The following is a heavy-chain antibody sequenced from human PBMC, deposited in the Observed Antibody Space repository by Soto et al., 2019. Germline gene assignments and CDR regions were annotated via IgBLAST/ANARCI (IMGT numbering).Heavy chain of an antibody. Sequence: PGESKKISCKGAGYSFTNYWGGWVRQMTGKGLEWMGIIYPGDSDTRYSPSFQGQVTISADKSISTAYLQWSSLKASDTAMYYCARPIDSSGWEYFQHWGQGTLVTVSS. D-gene: IGHD6-19*01. CDR2: IYPGDSDT. CDR3: ARPIDSSGWEYFQH. V-gene: IGHV5-51*01. J-gene: IGHJ1*01. CDR1: GYSFTNYW.